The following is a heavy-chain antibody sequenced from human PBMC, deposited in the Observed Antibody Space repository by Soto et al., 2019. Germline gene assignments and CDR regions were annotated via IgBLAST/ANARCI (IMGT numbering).Heavy chain of an antibody. CDR1: GFTFDDYA. Sequence: TGGSLRLSCAASGFTFDDYAMHWVRQAPGKXLEWVSGISWNSGSIGYADSVKGRFTISRDNAKNSLYLQMNSLRAEDTALYYCARTDFWSGYSSAYGMDVWGQGTTVTVSS. CDR3: ARTDFWSGYSSAYGMDV. J-gene: IGHJ6*02. V-gene: IGHV3-9*01. CDR2: ISWNSGSI. D-gene: IGHD3-3*01.